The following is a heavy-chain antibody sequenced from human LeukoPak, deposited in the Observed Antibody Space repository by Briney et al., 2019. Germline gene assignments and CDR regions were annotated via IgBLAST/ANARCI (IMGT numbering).Heavy chain of an antibody. D-gene: IGHD1-26*01. CDR1: GFIFSNYA. J-gene: IGHJ4*02. V-gene: IGHV3-23*01. CDR3: AKGGKWDVTPFDY. CDR2: ISGGGGST. Sequence: PGGSLRLSCAASGFIFSNYAMSWVRQAPEKGLEWVSTISGGGGSTYYADSVKGRFTISRDNSKNTLYLQVNSLRAEDTAVYYCAKGGKWDVTPFDYWGQGTLVTVST.